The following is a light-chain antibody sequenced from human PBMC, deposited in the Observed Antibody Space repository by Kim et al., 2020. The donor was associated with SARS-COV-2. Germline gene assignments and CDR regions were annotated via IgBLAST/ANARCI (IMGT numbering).Light chain of an antibody. J-gene: IGLJ3*02. V-gene: IGLV1-44*01. CDR1: TSNVGSKH. CDR2: SKN. CDR3: AAWDDRLDGPV. Sequence: GERCTNSRPGSTSNVGSKHLNWYQQLPGKAPTRLTYSKNQRPSGLPDRFSGSKSGTSASLATSGLQSEDEADYYCAAWDDRLDGPVFGGGTKLTVL.